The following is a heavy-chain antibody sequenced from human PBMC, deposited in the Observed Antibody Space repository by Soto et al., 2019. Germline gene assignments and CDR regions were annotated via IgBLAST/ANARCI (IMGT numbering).Heavy chain of an antibody. D-gene: IGHD5-18*01. CDR3: VRDRQLRSYCYCGMDV. Sequence: SETLSLTCAVYGGSFSGYYWSWIRQPPGKGLEWIGEINHSGSTNYNPSLKSRVTISVDTSKNQFSLKLSSVTAADTAVYYCVRDRQLRSYCYCGMDVWGQGTMVTVSS. CDR1: GGSFSGYY. CDR2: INHSGST. V-gene: IGHV4-34*01. J-gene: IGHJ6*02.